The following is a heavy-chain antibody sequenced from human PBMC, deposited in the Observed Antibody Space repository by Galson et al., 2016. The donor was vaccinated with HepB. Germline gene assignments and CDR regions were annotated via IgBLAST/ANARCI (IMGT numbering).Heavy chain of an antibody. Sequence: PALVKPTQILTLTCTLSGMSRSSTGVAVGWIRQSPGRALEWLAVIYWDDDSRYAPPLNSRLTVTRDTSTSQVVLSLINVGPADTATYFCAYYVDPWGQGTPVAVSS. CDR2: IYWDDDS. J-gene: IGHJ5*02. D-gene: IGHD3-10*02. CDR3: AYYVDP. V-gene: IGHV2-5*05. CDR1: GMSRSSTGVA.